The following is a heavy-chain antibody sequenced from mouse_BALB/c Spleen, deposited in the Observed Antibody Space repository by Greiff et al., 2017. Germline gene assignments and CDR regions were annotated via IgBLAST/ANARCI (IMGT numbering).Heavy chain of an antibody. CDR2: IYPYNGGT. J-gene: IGHJ4*01. Sequence: VQIQQSGPELVKPGASVKISCQASGYTFTDYNMHWVKQSHGKSLEWIGYIYPYNGGTGYNQKFKSKATLTVDNSSSTAYMELRSLTSEDSAVYYCARSYERYAMDYWGQGTSVTVSS. CDR3: ARSYERYAMDY. V-gene: IGHV1S29*02. CDR1: GYTFTDYN. D-gene: IGHD1-1*01.